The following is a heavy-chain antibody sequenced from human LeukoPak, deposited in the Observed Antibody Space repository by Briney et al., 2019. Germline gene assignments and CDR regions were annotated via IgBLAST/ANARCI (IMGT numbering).Heavy chain of an antibody. J-gene: IGHJ4*02. CDR1: GFTFSSYW. D-gene: IGHD3-3*01. V-gene: IGHV3-7*01. Sequence: PGGSLRPSCAASGFTFSSYWMSWVRQAPGKGLEWVAHIKQDGSEKYYVDSVKGRFTISRDNAKNSLYLQMNSLRAEDTAVYYCARGFGFWSGYYRHFDYWGQGTLVTVSS. CDR2: IKQDGSEK. CDR3: ARGFGFWSGYYRHFDY.